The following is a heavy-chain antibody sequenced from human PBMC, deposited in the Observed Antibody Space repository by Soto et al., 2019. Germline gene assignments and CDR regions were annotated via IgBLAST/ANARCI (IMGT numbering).Heavy chain of an antibody. CDR1: GFTFSSYA. D-gene: IGHD6-13*01. CDR2: ISGSGGST. J-gene: IGHJ4*02. CDR3: AIDCELVLNDFDF. V-gene: IGHV3-23*01. Sequence: GGSLRLSCAASGFTFSSYAMSWVRQAPGKGLEWVSDISGSGGSTYYADPEKGRITISKANSKHTPHLQMNSLSAEATAVYYCAIDCELVLNDFDFWGQGTLVTVSS.